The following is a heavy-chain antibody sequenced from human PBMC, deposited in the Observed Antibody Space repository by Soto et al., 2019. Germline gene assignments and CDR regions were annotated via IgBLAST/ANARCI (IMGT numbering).Heavy chain of an antibody. Sequence: SETLSLTCTVSGGSISSYYWSWIRQPPGKGLEWIGYIYYSGSTNYNPSLKSRVTISVDTSKNQFSLKLSSVTAADTAVYYCAGAKKRKHLWNHHWFDPWGRGTLVTVSS. D-gene: IGHD5-18*01. V-gene: IGHV4-59*08. CDR2: IYYSGST. J-gene: IGHJ5*02. CDR3: AGAKKRKHLWNHHWFDP. CDR1: GGSISSYY.